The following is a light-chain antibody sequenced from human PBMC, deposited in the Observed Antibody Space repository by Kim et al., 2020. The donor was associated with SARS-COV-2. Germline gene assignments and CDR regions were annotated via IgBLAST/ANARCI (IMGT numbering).Light chain of an antibody. CDR3: VLYMGSGGWV. Sequence: QAVVTQEPSFSVSPGGTVTLTCGLSSGSVSTSLYPSWYQHTPGQSPRTLIYTTSTRSSGVPDRFSGSIVGNKAALTITGAQADDESIYYCVLYMGSGGWVFGGGTQLTVL. J-gene: IGLJ3*02. V-gene: IGLV8-61*01. CDR2: TTS. CDR1: SGSVSTSLY.